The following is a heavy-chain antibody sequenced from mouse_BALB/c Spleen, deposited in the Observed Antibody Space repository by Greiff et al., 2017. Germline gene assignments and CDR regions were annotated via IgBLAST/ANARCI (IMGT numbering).Heavy chain of an antibody. J-gene: IGHJ3*01. CDR2: INPSTGYT. CDR1: GYTFTSYW. D-gene: IGHD2-1*01. V-gene: IGHV1-7*01. Sequence: QVQLQQSGAELAKPGASVKMSCKASGYTFTSYWMHWVKQRPGQGLEWIGYINPSTGYTEYNQKFKDKATLTADKSSSTAYMQLSSLTSEDSAVYYCARSEDYGNHLFGYWGQGTLVTVSA. CDR3: ARSEDYGNHLFGY.